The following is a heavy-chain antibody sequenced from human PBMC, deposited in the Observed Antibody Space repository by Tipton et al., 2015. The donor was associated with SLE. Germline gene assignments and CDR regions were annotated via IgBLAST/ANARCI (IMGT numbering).Heavy chain of an antibody. J-gene: IGHJ4*02. D-gene: IGHD3-16*01. CDR1: GGSISSGGYY. Sequence: LRLSCTVSGGSISSGGYYWSWIRQHPGRGLEWIGYMYHSGSTYYNPSLKSRVTISVDTSKNQFSLKLSSVTAADTAVYYCVREDWRIWGIGYWGQGTLVTVSS. V-gene: IGHV4-31*03. CDR2: MYHSGST. CDR3: VREDWRIWGIGY.